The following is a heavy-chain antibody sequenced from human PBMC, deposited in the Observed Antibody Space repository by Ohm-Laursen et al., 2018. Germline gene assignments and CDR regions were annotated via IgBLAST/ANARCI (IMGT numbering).Heavy chain of an antibody. CDR1: GYTFTSYD. CDR3: ARERGDRAMAKAADYYYGMDV. J-gene: IGHJ6*02. D-gene: IGHD5-18*01. CDR2: MNPNSGNT. Sequence: ASVKVSCKASGYTFTSYDINWVRQATGQGLEWMGWMNPNSGNTGYAQKFQGRVTMTRNTSISTAYMELSSLRSEDTAVYYCARERGDRAMAKAADYYYGMDVWGQGTTVTVSS. V-gene: IGHV1-8*01.